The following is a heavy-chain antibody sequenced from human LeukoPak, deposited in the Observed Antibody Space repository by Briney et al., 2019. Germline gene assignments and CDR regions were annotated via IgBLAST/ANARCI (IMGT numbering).Heavy chain of an antibody. J-gene: IGHJ3*02. V-gene: IGHV3-23*01. Sequence: PGGSLRLSCAASGFTFSSYAMGWVRQAPGKGLEWVSAISCSGGSTYYADSVKGRFTISRDNSKNTLYLQMNSLRAEDTAVYYCAPSMVPAAISGAFDIWGQGTMVTVSS. D-gene: IGHD2-2*01. CDR2: ISCSGGST. CDR1: GFTFSSYA. CDR3: APSMVPAAISGAFDI.